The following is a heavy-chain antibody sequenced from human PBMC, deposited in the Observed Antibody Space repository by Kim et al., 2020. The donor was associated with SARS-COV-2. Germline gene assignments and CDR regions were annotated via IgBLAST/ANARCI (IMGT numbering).Heavy chain of an antibody. Sequence: ASVKVSCKASGYTFTSYGISWVRQAPGQGLEWMGWISAYNGNTNYAQKLQGRVTMTTDTSTSTAYMELRSLRSDDTAVYYCARGSSTIERFGVANWFDPWGQGTLVTVSS. CDR2: ISAYNGNT. D-gene: IGHD3-10*01. J-gene: IGHJ5*02. CDR1: GYTFTSYG. V-gene: IGHV1-18*01. CDR3: ARGSSTIERFGVANWFDP.